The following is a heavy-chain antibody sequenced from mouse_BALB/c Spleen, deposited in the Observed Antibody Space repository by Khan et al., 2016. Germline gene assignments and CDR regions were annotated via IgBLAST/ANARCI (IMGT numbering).Heavy chain of an antibody. CDR3: ASWEFAY. D-gene: IGHD4-1*01. CDR1: GYTFTNYG. CDR2: INTNTGEP. Sequence: QIQLVQSGPELKKPGESVKISCKASGYTFTNYGMNWVKQSPGKGLKWMGWINTNTGEPTYVDDFKGRFAFSLDTSAITAYSPINTLKTEDMATYFCASWEFAYWGQGTLVTVSA. J-gene: IGHJ3*01. V-gene: IGHV9-1*02.